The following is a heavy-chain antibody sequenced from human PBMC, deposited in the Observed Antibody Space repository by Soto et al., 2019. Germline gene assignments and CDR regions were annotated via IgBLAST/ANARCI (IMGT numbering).Heavy chain of an antibody. CDR1: GFTVSSNY. J-gene: IGHJ3*02. V-gene: IGHV3-66*01. Sequence: EVQLVESGGGLVQPGGSLRLSCAASGFTVSSNYMSWVRQAPGKGLEWVSVIYSGGSTYYADSVKGRFTISRDNSKHTLYLQMSSVRAEDTAVYYCARDESGSFDAFDIWGQGTMVTVSS. D-gene: IGHD6-25*01. CDR2: IYSGGST. CDR3: ARDESGSFDAFDI.